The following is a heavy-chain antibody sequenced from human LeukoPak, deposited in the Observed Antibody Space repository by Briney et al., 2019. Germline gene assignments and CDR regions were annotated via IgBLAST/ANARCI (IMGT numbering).Heavy chain of an antibody. Sequence: GGSLRLSCAASGFTFSSYWMHWVRQAPGKGLVWVARIKGDGISTIYADSVKGRFTISRDNAKNSLYLQMNSLRAEDTAVYYCASQVVPAARVDYWGQGTLVTVSS. CDR1: GFTFSSYW. V-gene: IGHV3-74*01. J-gene: IGHJ4*02. CDR3: ASQVVPAARVDY. D-gene: IGHD2-2*01. CDR2: IKGDGIST.